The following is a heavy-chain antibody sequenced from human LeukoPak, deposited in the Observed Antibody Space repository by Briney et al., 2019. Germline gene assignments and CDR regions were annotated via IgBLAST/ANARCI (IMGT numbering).Heavy chain of an antibody. Sequence: PGGSLRLSCAASGFTFSSYAMHWVRQAPGKGLEWVAVISYDGSNKYYADSVKGRFTISRGNSKNTLYLQMNSLRAEDTAVYYCASLLFGSGADYYYVDVWGKGTTVTVSS. J-gene: IGHJ6*03. D-gene: IGHD2-21*01. CDR1: GFTFSSYA. CDR3: ASLLFGSGADYYYVDV. V-gene: IGHV3-30*01. CDR2: ISYDGSNK.